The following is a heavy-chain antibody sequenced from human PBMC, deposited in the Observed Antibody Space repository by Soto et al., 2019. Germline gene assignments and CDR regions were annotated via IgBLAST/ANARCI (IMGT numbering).Heavy chain of an antibody. D-gene: IGHD5-12*01. CDR2: IYYSGST. J-gene: IGHJ4*02. Sequence: SETLSLTCTVSGGSISSYYWSWIRQPPGKGLEWIGYIYYSGSTNYNPSLKSRVNISVDTSKNQFSLKLSSVTAADTAVYYCARGGWLQLRYFDYWGQGTLVTVSS. V-gene: IGHV4-59*01. CDR1: GGSISSYY. CDR3: ARGGWLQLRYFDY.